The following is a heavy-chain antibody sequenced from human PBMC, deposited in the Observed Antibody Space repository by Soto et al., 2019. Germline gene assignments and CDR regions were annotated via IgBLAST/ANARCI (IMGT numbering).Heavy chain of an antibody. CDR3: ARRGVATIIRFDY. CDR2: IKQDGSEK. Sequence: PGGSLRLSCAASGFTFSSYWMSCVRQARWKGLEWVANIKQDGSEKYYVDSVKGRFTISRDNAKNSLYLQMNSLRAEYTAVYYCARRGVATIIRFDYWGQGTLVTVSS. CDR1: GFTFSSYW. V-gene: IGHV3-7*03. D-gene: IGHD5-12*01. J-gene: IGHJ4*02.